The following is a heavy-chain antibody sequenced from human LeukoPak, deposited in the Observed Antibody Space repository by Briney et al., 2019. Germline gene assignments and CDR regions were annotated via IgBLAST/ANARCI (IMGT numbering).Heavy chain of an antibody. CDR2: MNPNSGNT. Sequence: ASVKVSCKASGYTFTSYDINWVRQATGQGLEWMGWMNPNSGNTGYAQKFQGRVTMTRNTSISTAYMELNSLRSEDTAVYYCARAGWLPNPPVYYYYYGMDVWGQGTTVTVSS. V-gene: IGHV1-8*01. J-gene: IGHJ6*02. D-gene: IGHD5-12*01. CDR1: GYTFTSYD. CDR3: ARAGWLPNPPVYYYYYGMDV.